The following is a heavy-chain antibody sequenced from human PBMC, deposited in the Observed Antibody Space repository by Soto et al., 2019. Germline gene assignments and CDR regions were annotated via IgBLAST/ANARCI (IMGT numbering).Heavy chain of an antibody. D-gene: IGHD2-2*01. J-gene: IGHJ5*02. Sequence: EVQLVESGGGLVQPGGSLRLSCAASGFTFSSYWMSWVRQAPGKGLEWVANIKQDGSEKYYVDSVKGRFTISRDNAKNSLYLQMNRLRGEDTAVYYCARGGIGVVPAAMSGWFDPWGQGTLVTVSS. CDR2: IKQDGSEK. V-gene: IGHV3-7*04. CDR1: GFTFSSYW. CDR3: ARGGIGVVPAAMSGWFDP.